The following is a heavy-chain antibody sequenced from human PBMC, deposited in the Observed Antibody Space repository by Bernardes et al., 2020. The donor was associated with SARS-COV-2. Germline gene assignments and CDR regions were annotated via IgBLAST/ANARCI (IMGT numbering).Heavy chain of an antibody. V-gene: IGHV1-18*01. D-gene: IGHD1-26*01. CDR1: GYTFTSSH. Sequence: ASVKVSCKTSGYTFTSSHITWVRQAPGQGLEWMGWISPYNGNTNYAQKLQGRVTMTTDTSTSTAYMELRSLRSDDTAVYYCARGLWDSGISYDYWGQGTLVTVSS. J-gene: IGHJ4*02. CDR3: ARGLWDSGISYDY. CDR2: ISPYNGNT.